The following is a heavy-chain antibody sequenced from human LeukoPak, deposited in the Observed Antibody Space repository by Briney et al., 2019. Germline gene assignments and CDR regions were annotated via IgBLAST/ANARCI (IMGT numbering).Heavy chain of an antibody. CDR2: ISGSGGST. CDR3: ARDRTAAGPYYGMDV. D-gene: IGHD6-13*01. CDR1: GFTFSSYA. Sequence: GGSLRLSCAASGFTFSSYAMSWVRQAPGKGLEGVSAISGSGGSTYYADSVKGRFTISRDNSKNTLYLQMNSLRAEDTAVYYCARDRTAAGPYYGMDVWGQGTTVTVSS. V-gene: IGHV3-23*01. J-gene: IGHJ6*02.